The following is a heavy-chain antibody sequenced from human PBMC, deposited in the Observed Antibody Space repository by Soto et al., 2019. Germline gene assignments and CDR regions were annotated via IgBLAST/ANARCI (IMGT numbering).Heavy chain of an antibody. V-gene: IGHV4-61*08. J-gene: IGHJ5*02. CDR2: IYYSGST. Sequence: KASETLSLTCTVSGGSVSSGGYYWSWIRQPPGKGLEWIGYIYYSGSTNYNPSLRSRVTISVDTSKNQFSLKLSSVTAADTAVYYCARDYSGYCSGGSCYSGDWFDPWGQGTLVTVSS. CDR3: ARDYSGYCSGGSCYSGDWFDP. CDR1: GGSVSSGGYY. D-gene: IGHD2-15*01.